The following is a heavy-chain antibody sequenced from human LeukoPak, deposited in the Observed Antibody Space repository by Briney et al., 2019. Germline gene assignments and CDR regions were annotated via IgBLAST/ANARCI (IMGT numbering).Heavy chain of an antibody. J-gene: IGHJ3*02. CDR2: ISYDGSNK. CDR1: GFNFGEFW. V-gene: IGHV3-30*18. D-gene: IGHD2-21*02. Sequence: GGSLRLSCAASGFNFGEFWMAWVRQAPGKGLEWVAVISYDGSNKYYADSVKGRFTISRDNSKNTLYLQMNSLRAEDTAVYYCAKDLGRIVVVTAILGAFDIWGQGTMVTVSS. CDR3: AKDLGRIVVVTAILGAFDI.